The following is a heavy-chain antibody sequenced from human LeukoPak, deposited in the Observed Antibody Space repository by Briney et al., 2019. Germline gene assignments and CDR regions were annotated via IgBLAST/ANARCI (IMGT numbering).Heavy chain of an antibody. CDR3: AKGYCSGGSCYSKAYYYYYYMDV. CDR2: ISWDGGST. D-gene: IGHD2-15*01. V-gene: IGHV3-43*01. CDR1: GFTFDDYA. J-gene: IGHJ6*03. Sequence: HPGRSLRLSCAASGFTFDDYAMHWVRHAPRKGLEWVSLISWDGGSTYYADSVKGRFTISRDNSKNSLYLQMNSLRTEDTSLYYCAKGYCSGGSCYSKAYYYYYYMDVWGKGTTVTVSS.